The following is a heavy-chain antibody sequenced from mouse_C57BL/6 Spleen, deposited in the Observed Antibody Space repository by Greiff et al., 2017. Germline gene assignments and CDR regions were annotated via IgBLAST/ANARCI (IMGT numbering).Heavy chain of an antibody. V-gene: IGHV1-85*01. D-gene: IGHD1-1*01. CDR2: IYPRDGST. CDR3: ARGQITTVVAEEYYFDD. Sequence: QVQLKQSGPELVKPGASVKLSCKASGYTFTSYDINWVKQRPGQGLEWIGWIYPRDGSTKYNEKFKGKATLTVDTSSSTAYMELHSLTSEDSAVYFCARGQITTVVAEEYYFDDWGKGTTLTVSS. J-gene: IGHJ2*01. CDR1: GYTFTSYD.